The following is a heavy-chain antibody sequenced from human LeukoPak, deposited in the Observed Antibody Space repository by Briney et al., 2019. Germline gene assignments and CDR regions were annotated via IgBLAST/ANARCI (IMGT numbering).Heavy chain of an antibody. V-gene: IGHV3-30*04. CDR3: ARDVYSSGWYYFDY. D-gene: IGHD6-19*01. Sequence: GGALILSCSASGFTFSSYARHWVRQAPGKGLERVAVISYEGSNKYDASCEEGRFTISGDNSKNTLYLQMTSLRAEDRAVYYCARDVYSSGWYYFDYWGQGTLVTVSS. CDR1: GFTFSSYA. CDR2: ISYEGSNK. J-gene: IGHJ4*02.